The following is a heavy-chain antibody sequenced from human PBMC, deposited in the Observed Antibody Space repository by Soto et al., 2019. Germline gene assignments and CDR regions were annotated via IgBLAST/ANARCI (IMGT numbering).Heavy chain of an antibody. J-gene: IGHJ4*02. Sequence: LGESLKIACKGSGYIFTSYWIGWVRQMPGKGLEWMGIIYPGESDNGYSPSFQGQVTISADKSISTAYLQWSRLKASDTAMYSCARPGSSLDNFDYWGQGTLVTVSS. CDR2: IYPGESDN. V-gene: IGHV5-51*01. CDR3: ARPGSSLDNFDY. D-gene: IGHD3-10*01. CDR1: GYIFTSYW.